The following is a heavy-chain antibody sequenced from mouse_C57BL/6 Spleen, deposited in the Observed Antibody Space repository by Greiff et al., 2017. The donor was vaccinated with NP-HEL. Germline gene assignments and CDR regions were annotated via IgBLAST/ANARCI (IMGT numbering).Heavy chain of an antibody. CDR2: IYPGDGDT. D-gene: IGHD1-1*01. CDR3: ARGGYGSSPWWYFDV. J-gene: IGHJ1*03. V-gene: IGHV1-82*01. CDR1: GYAFSSSW. Sequence: QVQLKESGPELVKPGASVKISCKASGYAFSSSWMNWVKQRPGKGLEWIGRIYPGDGDTNYNGKFKGKATLTADKSSSTAYMQLSSLTSEDSAVYFCARGGYGSSPWWYFDVWGTGTTVTVSS.